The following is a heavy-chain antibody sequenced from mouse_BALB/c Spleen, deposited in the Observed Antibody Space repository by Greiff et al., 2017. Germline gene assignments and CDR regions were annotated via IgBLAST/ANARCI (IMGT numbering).Heavy chain of an antibody. D-gene: IGHD4-1*01. Sequence: EVKVVESGEGLVQPGGSRKLSCAASGFTFSSFGMHWVRQAPEKGLEWVAYISSGSSTIYYADTVKGRFTISRDNPKNTLFLQMTSLRSEDTAMYYCARDGLGSDWYFDVWGAGTTVTVSS. CDR2: ISSGSSTI. CDR1: GFTFSSFG. CDR3: ARDGLGSDWYFDV. J-gene: IGHJ1*01. V-gene: IGHV5-17*02.